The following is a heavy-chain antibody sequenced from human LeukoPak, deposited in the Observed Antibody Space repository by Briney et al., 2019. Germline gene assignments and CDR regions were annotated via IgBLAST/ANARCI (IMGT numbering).Heavy chain of an antibody. D-gene: IGHD6-6*01. Sequence: GGSLRLSCAASGFSFTSYNFHWVRQAPGKGLQWLGFISYDGNIKYEDSVKGRFTISRDNSKNTLYLQMNGLRAEDTAVYYCSKGSRAARPYYFDYWGQGTLVTVSS. CDR3: SKGSRAARPYYFDY. J-gene: IGHJ4*02. V-gene: IGHV3-30*18. CDR2: ISYDGNIK. CDR1: GFSFTSYN.